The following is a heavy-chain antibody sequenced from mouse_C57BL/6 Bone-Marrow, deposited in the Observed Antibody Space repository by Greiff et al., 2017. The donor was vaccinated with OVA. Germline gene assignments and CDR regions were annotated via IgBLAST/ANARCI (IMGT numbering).Heavy chain of an antibody. CDR2: ISSGGSYT. CDR1: GFTFSSYG. Sequence: EVQVVESGGDLVKPGGSLKLSCAASGFTFSSYGMSWVRQTPDKRLEWVATISSGGSYTYYPDSVKGRFTISRDNAKNTLYLQMSSLKSEDTAMYYCARPSTMVTPAWYFDVWGTGTTVTVSS. V-gene: IGHV5-6*01. D-gene: IGHD2-2*01. CDR3: ARPSTMVTPAWYFDV. J-gene: IGHJ1*03.